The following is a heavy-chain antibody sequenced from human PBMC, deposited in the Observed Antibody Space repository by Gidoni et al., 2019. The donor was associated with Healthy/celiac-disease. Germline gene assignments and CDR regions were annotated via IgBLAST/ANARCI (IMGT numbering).Heavy chain of an antibody. J-gene: IGHJ4*02. Sequence: EVQLLESGGGLVQPGGAMERSWAASGLTFGRCARSWVRPAPGKGREWVAAICCSGGSTFYADSVEGRFTISLYNSKNTLYLPMNILGAEDPAVYYCAKHQLGYCSSTSCRGYYFDYWGQGTLVTVSS. CDR1: GLTFGRCA. D-gene: IGHD2-2*01. V-gene: IGHV3-23*01. CDR3: AKHQLGYCSSTSCRGYYFDY. CDR2: ICCSGGST.